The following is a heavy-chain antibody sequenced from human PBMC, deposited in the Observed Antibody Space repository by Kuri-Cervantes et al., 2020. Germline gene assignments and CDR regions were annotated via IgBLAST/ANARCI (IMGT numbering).Heavy chain of an antibody. V-gene: IGHV3-30-3*01. Sequence: GGSLRLSCAASGFTFSSYDTHWVRQAPGKGLEWVAVISYDGSNKYYADSVKSRFTISRDKSKNTLYLQMNSLRAEDTAVYYCARNLRNVVVPAAIRGGYYYGMDVWGQGTMVTVSS. CDR2: ISYDGSNK. J-gene: IGHJ6*02. D-gene: IGHD2-2*02. CDR3: ARNLRNVVVPAAIRGGYYYGMDV. CDR1: GFTFSSYD.